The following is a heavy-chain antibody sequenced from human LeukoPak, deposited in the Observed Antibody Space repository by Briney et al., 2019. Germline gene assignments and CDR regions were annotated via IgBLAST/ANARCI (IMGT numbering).Heavy chain of an antibody. V-gene: IGHV5-51*01. D-gene: IGHD3-22*01. Sequence: GESLKISCKDSAYSFTNFWIGWVRQMPGKGLEWMGIIYLGDSDIRYSPSFQGQVTISADKSISTAYLQWSSLKASDTAMYYCARAPSSSGYYPDYWGQGTLVTVSS. J-gene: IGHJ4*02. CDR2: IYLGDSDI. CDR3: ARAPSSSGYYPDY. CDR1: AYSFTNFW.